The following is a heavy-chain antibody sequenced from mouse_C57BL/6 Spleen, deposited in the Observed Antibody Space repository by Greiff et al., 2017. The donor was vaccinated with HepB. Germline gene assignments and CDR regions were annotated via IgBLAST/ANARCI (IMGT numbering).Heavy chain of an antibody. D-gene: IGHD3-2*02. CDR2: ISDGGSYT. V-gene: IGHV5-4*03. J-gene: IGHJ4*01. CDR3: ARDSSGPDYYAMDY. Sequence: EVKLVESGGGLVKPGGSLKLSCAASGFTFSSYAMSWVRQTPEKRLEWVATISDGGSYTYYPDNVKGRFTISRDNAKNNLYLQMSHLKSEDTAMYYWARDSSGPDYYAMDYWGQGTSVTVSS. CDR1: GFTFSSYA.